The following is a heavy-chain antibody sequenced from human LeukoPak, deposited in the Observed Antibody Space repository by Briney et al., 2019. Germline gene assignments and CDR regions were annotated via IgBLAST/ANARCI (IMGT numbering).Heavy chain of an antibody. Sequence: SETLSLTCAVYGGSFSGYYWSWIRQPPGKGLEWIGEINHSGSTNYNPSLKSRVTISVDTSKNQFSLELSSVTAADTAVYYCARAVYFGDYGDYRFDPWGQGTLVTVSS. D-gene: IGHD4-17*01. J-gene: IGHJ5*02. CDR3: ARAVYFGDYGDYRFDP. V-gene: IGHV4-34*01. CDR1: GGSFSGYY. CDR2: INHSGST.